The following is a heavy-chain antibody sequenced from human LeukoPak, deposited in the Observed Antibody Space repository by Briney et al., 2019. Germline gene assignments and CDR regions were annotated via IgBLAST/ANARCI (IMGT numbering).Heavy chain of an antibody. V-gene: IGHV3-74*01. CDR3: SRMVSSKYCSGGSCYSGNYFDS. J-gene: IGHJ4*02. CDR2: INSDGSST. Sequence: GGSLRLSCAASGFTFSSYWMHWVRQAPGKGLVWVSRINSDGSSTSYADSVKGRFTISRDNAKNTLYLQMNSLRAEDTAVYYCSRMVSSKYCSGGSCYSGNYFDSWGQGTLVTVSS. D-gene: IGHD2-15*01. CDR1: GFTFSSYW.